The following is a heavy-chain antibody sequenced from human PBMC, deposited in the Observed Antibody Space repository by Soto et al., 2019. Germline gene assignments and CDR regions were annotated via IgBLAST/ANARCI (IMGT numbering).Heavy chain of an antibody. CDR2: ISSSSSTI. CDR1: GFTFSSYS. CDR3: ARVGAVAGTVDAFDI. Sequence: GGSLRLSCAASGFTFSSYSMNWVRQAPGKGLEWVSYISSSSSTIYYADSVKSRFTISRDNAKNSLYLQMNSLRDEDTAVYYCARVGAVAGTVDAFDIWGQGTMVTVSS. J-gene: IGHJ3*02. V-gene: IGHV3-48*02. D-gene: IGHD6-19*01.